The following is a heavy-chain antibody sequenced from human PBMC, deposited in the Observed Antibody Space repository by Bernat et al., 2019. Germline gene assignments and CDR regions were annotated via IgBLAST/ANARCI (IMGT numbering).Heavy chain of an antibody. CDR1: GFTFSDYA. CDR2: IRGSGGSP. V-gene: IGHV3-23*04. Sequence: EVQLVESGGGLVQPGGSLRLSCAASGFTFSDYAMGWVRQAPGKGLEWVSTIRGSGGSPRYADSVKGRFIISRDNSKNALFLQMNSLRDDDTAVYYCAKEERISGLFKWFDSWGQGTLVTVSS. CDR3: AKEERISGLFKWFDS. D-gene: IGHD6-25*01. J-gene: IGHJ5*01.